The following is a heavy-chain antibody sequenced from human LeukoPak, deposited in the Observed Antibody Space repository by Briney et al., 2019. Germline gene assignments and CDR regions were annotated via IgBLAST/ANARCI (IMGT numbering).Heavy chain of an antibody. V-gene: IGHV4-59*01. D-gene: IGHD1-1*01. J-gene: IGHJ4*02. CDR1: GGSISSFF. CDR3: ARDLELERNRWNYFES. Sequence: PSETLSLTCTVSGGSISSFFWSWIRQPPGQGLERIGSMHYSGDSKYNPSLTRRISLSIDTSKQQFSLRLSSVTAAGSAVYYCARDLELERNRWNYFESWGQGTLVTVSS. CDR2: MHYSGDS.